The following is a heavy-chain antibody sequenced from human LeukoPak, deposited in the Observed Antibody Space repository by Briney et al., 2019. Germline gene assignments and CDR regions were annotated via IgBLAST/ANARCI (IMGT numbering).Heavy chain of an antibody. CDR3: ARTMSGSGSYGMLPDWYFDL. Sequence: PSETLSLTCTVSGGSISSSSYYWGWIRQPPGKGLEWIGSIYYSGSTYYNPSLKSRVTISVDTSKNQFSLKLSSVTAADTAVYYCARTMSGSGSYGMLPDWYFDLWGRGTLVTVSS. CDR1: GGSISSSSYY. D-gene: IGHD3-10*01. CDR2: IYYSGST. J-gene: IGHJ2*01. V-gene: IGHV4-39*07.